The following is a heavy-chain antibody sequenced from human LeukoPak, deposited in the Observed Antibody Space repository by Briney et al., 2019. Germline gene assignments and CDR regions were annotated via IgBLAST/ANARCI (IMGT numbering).Heavy chain of an antibody. CDR3: ARRYSRARGYMDV. CDR1: GFTFSDYY. CDR2: ISSSGSTI. D-gene: IGHD6-13*01. V-gene: IGHV3-11*01. Sequence: GGSLRLSCAASGFTFSDYYMSWIRQAPGQGLEWVSYISSSGSTIYYADSVKGRFTISRDNAKNSLYLQMNSLRAEDRAVYYCARRYSRARGYMDVWGKGTTVTVSS. J-gene: IGHJ6*03.